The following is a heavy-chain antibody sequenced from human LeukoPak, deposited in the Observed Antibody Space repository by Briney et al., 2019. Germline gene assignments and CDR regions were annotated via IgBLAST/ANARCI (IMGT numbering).Heavy chain of an antibody. CDR1: GGTFSSYA. CDR2: IIPIFGTA. D-gene: IGHD5-18*01. CDR3: AREGRVDTAPSRLGYYYYMDV. J-gene: IGHJ6*03. V-gene: IGHV1-69*05. Sequence: GASVKVSCKASGGTFSSYAISWVRQAPGQGLEWMGGIIPIFGTANYAQKFQGRVTITTDESTSTAYMELSSLRSEDTAVYYCAREGRVDTAPSRLGYYYYMDVWGKGTTVTVSS.